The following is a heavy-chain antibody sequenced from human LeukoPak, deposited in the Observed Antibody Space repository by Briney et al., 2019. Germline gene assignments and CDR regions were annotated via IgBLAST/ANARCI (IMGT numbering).Heavy chain of an antibody. Sequence: GESLKISCKGSGYSFTRYWIGWVRQMPGKGLEWMGIIYPGDSDTRYSPSFQGQVTISADKSISTAYLQWSSLKASDTAMYYCARDLSTYYYDSSGYSRDDAFDIWGQGTMVTVSS. V-gene: IGHV5-51*01. CDR3: ARDLSTYYYDSSGYSRDDAFDI. CDR2: IYPGDSDT. D-gene: IGHD3-22*01. CDR1: GYSFTRYW. J-gene: IGHJ3*02.